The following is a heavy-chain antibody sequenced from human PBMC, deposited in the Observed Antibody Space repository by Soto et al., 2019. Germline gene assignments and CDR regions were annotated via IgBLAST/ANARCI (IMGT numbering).Heavy chain of an antibody. Sequence: QLQLQESGPGLLKPSETLSLTCTVSGGSISSSSYYWGWIRQPPGKGLEWIGSIYYSGSTYYNPTLKSRVTISVDTSKNQFSLQLSSVTAADTAVYYCARHPESWKLPNWFDPWGQGTRVTVSS. CDR3: ARHPESWKLPNWFDP. CDR2: IYYSGST. V-gene: IGHV4-39*01. D-gene: IGHD2-15*01. CDR1: GGSISSSSYY. J-gene: IGHJ5*02.